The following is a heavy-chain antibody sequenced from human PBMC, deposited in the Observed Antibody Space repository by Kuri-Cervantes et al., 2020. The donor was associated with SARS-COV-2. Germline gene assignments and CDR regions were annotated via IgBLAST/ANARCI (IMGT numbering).Heavy chain of an antibody. Sequence: GESLKISCAASGFTFTNYAMSWVRQAPGKGLEWVSAISGSGGSTYYADSVKGRFTISRDNSKNTLYLQMNSLRAEDTAVYYCAKPYNYGGNSGWGQGTLVTVSS. J-gene: IGHJ4*02. CDR1: GFTFTNYA. D-gene: IGHD4-23*01. V-gene: IGHV3-23*01. CDR2: ISGSGGST. CDR3: AKPYNYGGNSG.